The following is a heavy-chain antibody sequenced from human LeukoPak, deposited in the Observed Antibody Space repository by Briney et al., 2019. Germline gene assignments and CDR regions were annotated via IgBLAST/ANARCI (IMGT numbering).Heavy chain of an antibody. Sequence: PSETLSLTCTVSGGSISSYYWSWIRQPPGKGLEWIGYIYYSGSTNYNPSLKSRVTISVDTSKNQFSLKLSSVTAADTAVYYCAALSYGSGSGYYFDYWGQGTLVTVSS. CDR2: IYYSGST. CDR1: GGSISSYY. D-gene: IGHD3-10*01. V-gene: IGHV4-59*01. J-gene: IGHJ4*02. CDR3: AALSYGSGSGYYFDY.